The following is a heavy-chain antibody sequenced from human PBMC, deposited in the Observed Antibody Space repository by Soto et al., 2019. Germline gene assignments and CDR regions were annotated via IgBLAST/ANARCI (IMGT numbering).Heavy chain of an antibody. D-gene: IGHD2-15*01. CDR3: ISHSPEDMIRT. J-gene: IGHJ4*02. Sequence: EVQLVESGGGLVQPGGSLKLSCAASGFTFSGSSVHWVRQASGKGLEWVGRIRNKANSYATAYAASVRGRFTISRDDSKNTAFLQMNSLNTEDTAVYYCISHSPEDMIRTWDQGTLVTVSS. CDR2: IRNKANSYAT. CDR1: GFTFSGSS. V-gene: IGHV3-73*02.